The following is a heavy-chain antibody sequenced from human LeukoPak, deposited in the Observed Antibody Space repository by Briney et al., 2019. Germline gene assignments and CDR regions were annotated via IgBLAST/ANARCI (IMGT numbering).Heavy chain of an antibody. CDR3: ARSWAAKWELPGQFDS. J-gene: IGHJ5*01. D-gene: IGHD1-26*01. CDR2: VFSRGTT. Sequence: SDTLSLTCSVSGGSMNNYYWNWIRQSPKKGLEWIGFVFSRGTTNFYPSFRSRPTMSIDTSTNQFSLTLTSMTAADTAVYFCARSWAAKWELPGQFDSWGQGRLVTVSS. V-gene: IGHV4-4*07. CDR1: GGSMNNYY.